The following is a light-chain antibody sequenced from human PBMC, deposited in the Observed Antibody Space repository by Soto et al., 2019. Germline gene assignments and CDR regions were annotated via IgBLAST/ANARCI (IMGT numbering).Light chain of an antibody. CDR1: QSISCW. CDR3: QQYNDSFPYT. CDR2: KAS. J-gene: IGKJ2*01. Sequence: DIQMTQSPSTLSASVGDRVTITCRASQSISCWLAWYQQKPGTAPKLLIYKASTLESGVPSRFSGFRSGTEFTLSVSSLQPDDFATYYCQQYNDSFPYTFGQGTKLEIK. V-gene: IGKV1-5*03.